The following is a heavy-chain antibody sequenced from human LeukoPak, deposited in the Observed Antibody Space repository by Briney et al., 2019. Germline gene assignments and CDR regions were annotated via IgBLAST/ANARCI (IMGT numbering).Heavy chain of an antibody. CDR3: ARAYRLRFDP. CDR2: ISYDGSNK. CDR1: GFTFSSYG. J-gene: IGHJ5*02. V-gene: IGHV3-30*03. D-gene: IGHD3-16*02. Sequence: GGSLRLSCAASGFTFSSYGMHWVRQAPGKGLEWVAVISYDGSNKYYADSVKGRFTISRDNSKNSLYLQMNSLRAEDTAVYYCARAYRLRFDPWGQGTLVTVSS.